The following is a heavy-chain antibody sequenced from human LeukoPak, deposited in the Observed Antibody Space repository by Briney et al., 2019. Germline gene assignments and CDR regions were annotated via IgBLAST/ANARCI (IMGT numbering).Heavy chain of an antibody. CDR1: GYTFTGYY. CDR3: TRAGDSSGWFDY. V-gene: IGHV1-2*06. D-gene: IGHD6-19*01. CDR2: INPNSGGT. J-gene: IGHJ4*02. Sequence: ASVKVSCKASGYTFTGYYMHWVRQAPGQGLEWMGRINPNSGGTNYAQKFQGGVTMTRVTSISTAYMELSRLRSDDTAVYYCTRAGDSSGWFDYWGQGTLVTVSS.